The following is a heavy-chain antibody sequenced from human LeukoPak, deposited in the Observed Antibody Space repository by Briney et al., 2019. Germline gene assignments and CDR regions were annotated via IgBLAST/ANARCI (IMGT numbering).Heavy chain of an antibody. Sequence: GGSLRLSCAASGFTFSGSAMHWVRQASGKGLEWVGRIRSKANSYATAYAASLRGRFTISRDDSKNTAYLQMNSLKTEDTAVYYCITPEYDGGFDYWGQGTLVTVSS. CDR1: GFTFSGSA. CDR2: IRSKANSYAT. J-gene: IGHJ4*02. CDR3: ITPEYDGGFDY. V-gene: IGHV3-73*01. D-gene: IGHD3-16*01.